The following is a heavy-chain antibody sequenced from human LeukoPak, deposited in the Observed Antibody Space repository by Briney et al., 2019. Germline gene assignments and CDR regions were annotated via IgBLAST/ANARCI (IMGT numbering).Heavy chain of an antibody. J-gene: IGHJ4*02. V-gene: IGHV5-51*01. CDR1: GYRFSTSW. CDR2: IYPDDSNI. Sequence: GESLKISCKGSGYRFSTSWIGWVRQLPGKGLEGMVMIYPDDSNIRYGPSFQGQVTISADKSISTAYLHWNSLKASDTAMYYCARLTTGYGKIDYWGQGTLVTVSS. CDR3: ARLTTGYGKIDY. D-gene: IGHD2-2*03.